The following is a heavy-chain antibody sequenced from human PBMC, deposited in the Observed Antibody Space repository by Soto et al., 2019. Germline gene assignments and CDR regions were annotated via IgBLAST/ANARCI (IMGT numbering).Heavy chain of an antibody. CDR2: IIPIFGTA. CDR3: ASSVAEYYYYGMDV. D-gene: IGHD6-19*01. CDR1: GGTFSSYA. Sequence: QVQLVQSGAEVKKPGSSVKVSCKASGGTFSSYAISWVRQAPGQGLEWMGGIIPIFGTANYAQKFQGRVTITAEEYTSTAYMELSRLRSEDTAVYYCASSVAEYYYYGMDVWGQGTTVTVSS. J-gene: IGHJ6*02. V-gene: IGHV1-69*12.